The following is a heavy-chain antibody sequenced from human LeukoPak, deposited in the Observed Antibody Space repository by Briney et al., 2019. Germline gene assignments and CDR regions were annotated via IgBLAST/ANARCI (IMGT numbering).Heavy chain of an antibody. D-gene: IGHD6-13*01. J-gene: IGHJ4*02. V-gene: IGHV4-59*12. CDR3: ARDRSWYYFDY. CDR2: VYDSGST. Sequence: PSETLSLTCTVSGGSISNYYWSWTRQTLGKGLEWIGYVYDSGSTKYNPSLKSRVTISVDTSKNQFSLKLSSVTAADTAVYYYARDRSWYYFDYWGQGTLVTVSS. CDR1: GGSISNYY.